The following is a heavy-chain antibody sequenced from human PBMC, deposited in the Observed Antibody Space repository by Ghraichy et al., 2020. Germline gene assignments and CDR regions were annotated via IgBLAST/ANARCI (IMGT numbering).Heavy chain of an antibody. Sequence: GGSLRLSCAASGFTFSNYWMNWVRQAPGKRPEWVANIQKDGSAKYYVDSVKGRFSISRDNAKNSLFLQMNSLRAEDTAVYYCARSSGWLSDYWGQGALVTVSS. D-gene: IGHD6-19*01. CDR2: IQKDGSAK. V-gene: IGHV3-7*01. CDR1: GFTFSNYW. CDR3: ARSSGWLSDY. J-gene: IGHJ4*02.